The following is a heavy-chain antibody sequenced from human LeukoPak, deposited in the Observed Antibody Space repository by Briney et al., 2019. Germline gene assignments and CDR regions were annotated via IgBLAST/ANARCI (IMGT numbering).Heavy chain of an antibody. J-gene: IGHJ4*02. CDR1: GFTFSSYE. CDR3: AKGLGYTSGFDS. CDR2: ISGDGGGDGGST. D-gene: IGHD6-19*01. Sequence: GGSLRLSCAASGFTFSSYEMNWVRQAPGKGLEWVSGISGDGGGDGGSTYYADSVKGRFTISRDNSKKMVYLQMNSLRAEDTAVYYCAKGLGYTSGFDSWGQGTLVTVSS. V-gene: IGHV3-23*01.